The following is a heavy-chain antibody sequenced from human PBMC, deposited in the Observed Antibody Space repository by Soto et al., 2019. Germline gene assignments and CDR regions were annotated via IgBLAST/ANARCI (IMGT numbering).Heavy chain of an antibody. V-gene: IGHV1-69*13. D-gene: IGHD3-22*01. CDR2: IIPIFGTA. Sequence: ASVKLSCTASGGTFSSYAISWVRQAPGQGLEWMGGIIPIFGTANYAQKFQGRVTITADESTSTAYMELSSLRSEDTAVYYCARDLEYYYDRSGAFDIWGQGTMVTVSS. J-gene: IGHJ3*02. CDR3: ARDLEYYYDRSGAFDI. CDR1: GGTFSSYA.